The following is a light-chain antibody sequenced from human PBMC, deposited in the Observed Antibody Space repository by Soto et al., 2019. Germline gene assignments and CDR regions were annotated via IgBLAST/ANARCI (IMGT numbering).Light chain of an antibody. J-gene: IGLJ1*01. CDR1: SRDVGGYDY. V-gene: IGLV2-14*01. Sequence: QSALTQPASVSGSLGQSITISCTGTSRDVGGYDYVSWFQHHPGKVPRVMIYEVSNRPSGVSNRFSGSKSGNTASLTISGLQAEDEADYYCSSYTSSSLYYVFGTVTKLTVL. CDR2: EVS. CDR3: SSYTSSSLYYV.